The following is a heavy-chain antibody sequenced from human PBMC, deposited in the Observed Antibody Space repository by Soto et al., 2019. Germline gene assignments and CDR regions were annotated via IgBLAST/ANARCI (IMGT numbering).Heavy chain of an antibody. CDR3: ARHRSTQRAFWSGYYPHYFDY. V-gene: IGHV4-39*01. Sequence: SETLSLTCTVSGGSISSSSYYWGWIRQPPGKGLEWIGSIYYSGSTYYNPSLKSRVTISVDTSKNQFSLKLSSVTAADTAVYYCARHRSTQRAFWSGYYPHYFDYWGQGTLVTVSS. D-gene: IGHD3-3*01. CDR2: IYYSGST. CDR1: GGSISSSSYY. J-gene: IGHJ4*02.